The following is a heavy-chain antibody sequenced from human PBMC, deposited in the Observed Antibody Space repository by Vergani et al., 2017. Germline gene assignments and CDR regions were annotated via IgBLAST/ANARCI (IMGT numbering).Heavy chain of an antibody. Sequence: QVQLPQWGAGLLKPSETLSLTCAVYGGSFSGYYWSWIRQPPGKGLEWIGEINHSGSTNYNPSLKSRVTISVDTSKNQFSLKLSSVTAADTAVYYCARGRRRGRFDYWGQGTLVTVSS. J-gene: IGHJ4*02. CDR2: INHSGST. CDR3: ARGRRRGRFDY. D-gene: IGHD3-10*01. V-gene: IGHV4-34*01. CDR1: GGSFSGYY.